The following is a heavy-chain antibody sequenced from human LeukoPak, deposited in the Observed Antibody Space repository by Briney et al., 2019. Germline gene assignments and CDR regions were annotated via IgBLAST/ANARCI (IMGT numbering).Heavy chain of an antibody. J-gene: IGHJ6*03. CDR3: ARGRGGPRGYGSGSYYKTPGYYYYYVDV. CDR2: MNPNSGNT. V-gene: IGHV1-8*01. CDR1: GYTFTSYD. Sequence: ASVKVSCKASGYTFTSYDINWVRQATGQGLEWMGWMNPNSGNTGYAQKFQGRVTMTRNTSISTAYMELSSLRSEDTAVYYCARGRGGPRGYGSGSYYKTPGYYYYYVDVWGKGTTVTVSS. D-gene: IGHD3-10*01.